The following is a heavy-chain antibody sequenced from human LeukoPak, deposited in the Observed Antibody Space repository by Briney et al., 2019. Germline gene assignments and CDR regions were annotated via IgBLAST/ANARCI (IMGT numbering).Heavy chain of an antibody. CDR2: ISSSSSYI. D-gene: IGHD6-19*01. V-gene: IGHV3-21*01. Sequence: PGGSLRLSCAASGFTFSSYSMNWVRQAPGKGLEWVSSISSSSSYIYYADSVKGRFTIFRDNAKNSLYLQMNSLGAEDTAVYYCARSGVAVALKWYFDLWGRGTLVTVPS. CDR3: ARSGVAVALKWYFDL. J-gene: IGHJ2*01. CDR1: GFTFSSYS.